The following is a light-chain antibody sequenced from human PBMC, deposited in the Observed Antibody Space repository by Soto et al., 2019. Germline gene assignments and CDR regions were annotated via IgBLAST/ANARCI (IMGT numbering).Light chain of an antibody. Sequence: DIQMTQSPSSLSASVGDRVTITCRASQSISRYLNWYQHKPGEAPRLLMYGASSLQSGVPSRFSGSGSGKDFTLTISSLQPEDFALYYCQQSYSTLRTFGQGTKVEIK. CDR3: QQSYSTLRT. CDR1: QSISRY. J-gene: IGKJ1*01. V-gene: IGKV1-39*01. CDR2: GAS.